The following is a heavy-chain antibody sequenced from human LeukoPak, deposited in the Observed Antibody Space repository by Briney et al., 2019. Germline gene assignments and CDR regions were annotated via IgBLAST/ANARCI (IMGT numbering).Heavy chain of an antibody. CDR3: ARASIAAAGTGGYYYYYYMDV. V-gene: IGHV3-30*03. Sequence: PGGSLRLSCAASGFTFSDYYMSWIRQAPGKGLEWVAVISYDGSNKYYADSVKGRFTISRDNSKNTLYLQMNSLRAEDTAVYYCARASIAAAGTGGYYYYYYMDVWGKGTTVTVS. D-gene: IGHD6-13*01. CDR1: GFTFSDYY. J-gene: IGHJ6*03. CDR2: ISYDGSNK.